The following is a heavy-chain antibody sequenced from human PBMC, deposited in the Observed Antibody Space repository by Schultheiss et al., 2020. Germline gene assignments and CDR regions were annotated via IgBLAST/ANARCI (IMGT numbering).Heavy chain of an antibody. CDR1: GFSLSTTGMC. J-gene: IGHJ6*02. CDR2: IDWDNEK. D-gene: IGHD3-3*01. CDR3: ARIRKFGDFWSGYSTYGMDV. V-gene: IGHV2-70*01. Sequence: SGPTLVKPTQTLTLTCTFSGFSLSTTGMCVSWIRQPPGKALEWLALIDWDNEKHYSTSLKTRLTTSKDTSKNQVVLTMTNMDPVDTGTYYCARIRKFGDFWSGYSTYGMDVWGQGTTVTVSS.